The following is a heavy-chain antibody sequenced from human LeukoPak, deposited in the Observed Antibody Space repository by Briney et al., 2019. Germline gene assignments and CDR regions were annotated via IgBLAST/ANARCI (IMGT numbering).Heavy chain of an antibody. CDR3: AKVAKYYYGSETYYFFEH. Sequence: GESLRLSWPASGFTFTTYWMSWVRQAPGKGLEWMANIKQDGTEKYYVDSVKGRFTISRDNAKNSLYLQMNSLRVEDTAVYYCAKVAKYYYGSETYYFFEHWGQGTPVTASS. V-gene: IGHV3-7*01. CDR1: GFTFTTYW. D-gene: IGHD3-10*01. J-gene: IGHJ4*02. CDR2: IKQDGTEK.